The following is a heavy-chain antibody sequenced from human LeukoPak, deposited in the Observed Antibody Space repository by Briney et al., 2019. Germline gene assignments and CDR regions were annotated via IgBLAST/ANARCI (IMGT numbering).Heavy chain of an antibody. CDR2: IYSGTT. CDR1: GFTVSSNS. V-gene: IGHV3-53*01. CDR3: ARRAGAYSHLYDY. Sequence: GGSLRLSCTFSGFTVSSNSMSWVRQPPGKGLEWVSFIYSGTTHYSDSEKGRYTISSDNSKNTLYLQMNSLRAEDTAVYFCARRAGAYSHLYDYWGEGTLVTVSS. D-gene: IGHD4/OR15-4a*01. J-gene: IGHJ4*02.